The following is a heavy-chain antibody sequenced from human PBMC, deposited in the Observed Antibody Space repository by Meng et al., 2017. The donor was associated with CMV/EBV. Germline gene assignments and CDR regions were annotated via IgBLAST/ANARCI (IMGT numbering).Heavy chain of an antibody. J-gene: IGHJ4*02. CDR3: ARDRSRYSSGWLLDY. V-gene: IGHV3-30-3*01. CDR2: ISYDGSNK. CDR1: GFTFISYA. D-gene: IGHD6-19*01. Sequence: GGSLRLSCAASGFTFISYAMHWVRQAPGKGLEWVAVISYDGSNKYYADSVKGRFTISRDNSKNTLYLQMNSLRAEDTAVYYCARDRSRYSSGWLLDYWGQGTLVTVSS.